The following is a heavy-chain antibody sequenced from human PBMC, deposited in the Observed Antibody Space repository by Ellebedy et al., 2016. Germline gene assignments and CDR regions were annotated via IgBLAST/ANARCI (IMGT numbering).Heavy chain of an antibody. V-gene: IGHV3-48*04. CDR2: ISSSSSTI. Sequence: GESLKISCAASGFTFSSYSMNWVRQAPGKGLEWVSSISSSSSTIYYADSVKGRFTISRDNAKNSLYLQMNSLRAEDTAVYYCARVTHGSGSLGSHFAYYYMDVWGKGTTVTVSS. CDR3: ARVTHGSGSLGSHFAYYYMDV. D-gene: IGHD3-10*01. J-gene: IGHJ6*03. CDR1: GFTFSSYS.